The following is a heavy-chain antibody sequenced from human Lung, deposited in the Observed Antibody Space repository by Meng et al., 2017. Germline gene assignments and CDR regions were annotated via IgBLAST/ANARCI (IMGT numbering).Heavy chain of an antibody. CDR3: AREVPYTSGWYPQGH. J-gene: IGHJ4*02. Sequence: QVQLVQSGAEVKKPGASVTVPCKASGYSFTSYAMHLVRQVPGQRLEWMGWLSPVDGNTKYSQNFQGRVTITRDTSASTAYMELSSLRSEDTAVYYCAREVPYTSGWYPQGHWGQGTLVTVSS. CDR2: LSPVDGNT. V-gene: IGHV1-3*01. CDR1: GYSFTSYA. D-gene: IGHD6-19*01.